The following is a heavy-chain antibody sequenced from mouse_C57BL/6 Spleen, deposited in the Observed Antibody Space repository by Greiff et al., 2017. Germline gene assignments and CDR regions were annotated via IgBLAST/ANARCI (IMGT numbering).Heavy chain of an antibody. CDR1: GYTFTSYW. CDR2: IDPSDSET. Sequence: QVQLKQPGAELVRPGSSVKLSCKASGYTFTSYWMHWVKQRPLQGLEWIGNIDPSDSETHYNQKFKDKATLTVDKSSSTAYMQLSSLTSEDSAVXYGARKTGYYFDYWGQGTTLTVSS. J-gene: IGHJ2*01. V-gene: IGHV1-52*01. D-gene: IGHD4-1*01. CDR3: ARKTGYYFDY.